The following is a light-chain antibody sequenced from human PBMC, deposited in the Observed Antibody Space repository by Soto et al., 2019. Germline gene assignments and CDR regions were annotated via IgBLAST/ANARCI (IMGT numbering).Light chain of an antibody. CDR2: SNN. V-gene: IGLV1-44*01. CDR1: SSNIGRNT. CDR3: AAWDDSLNGYV. Sequence: QPVLTQPPSASGTPGQRVTISCSGSSSNIGRNTINWYQQFPGMAPKLLIYSNNQRPSGVPDRFSGSKSGTSASLAISGLESEDEADYFCAAWDDSLNGYVFGFGTKLTVL. J-gene: IGLJ1*01.